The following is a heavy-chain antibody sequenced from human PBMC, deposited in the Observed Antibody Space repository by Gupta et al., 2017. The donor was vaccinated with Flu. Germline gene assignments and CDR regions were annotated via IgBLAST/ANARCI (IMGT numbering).Heavy chain of an antibody. CDR3: ARAGTTILANWFDP. CDR2: IHYSGTT. V-gene: IGHV4-59*01. J-gene: IGHJ5*02. D-gene: IGHD3-3*01. Sequence: QVQLQESGPGLVKPSETLSLTCTVSGGSISTYYWGWSRQPPGKGLGWIGYIHYSGTTNYSPSLKSRVTISLDTSKNHISLKLSSVTAADTAVYYCARAGTTILANWFDPWGRGALVTVSS. CDR1: GGSISTYY.